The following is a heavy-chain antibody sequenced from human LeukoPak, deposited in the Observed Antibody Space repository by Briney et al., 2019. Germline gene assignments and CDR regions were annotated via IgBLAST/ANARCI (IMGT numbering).Heavy chain of an antibody. CDR3: ARDASLSDYDSSGYNADY. D-gene: IGHD3-22*01. Sequence: PGGSLRLSCAASGFTFSSHSMNWVRQAPGKGLEWVSSISSSSSYIYYADSVKGRFTISRDNAKNSLYLQMNSLRVEDTAVYHCARDASLSDYDSSGYNADYWGQGTLVTVSS. CDR2: ISSSSSYI. J-gene: IGHJ4*02. CDR1: GFTFSSHS. V-gene: IGHV3-21*01.